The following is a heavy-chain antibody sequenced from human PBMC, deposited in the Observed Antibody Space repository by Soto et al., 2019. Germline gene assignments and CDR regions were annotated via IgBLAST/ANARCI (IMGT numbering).Heavy chain of an antibody. V-gene: IGHV4-39*01. CDR1: GGSISSSSYY. CDR3: ASGPPQGLSEHLFDP. J-gene: IGHJ5*02. CDR2: IYYSGST. Sequence: QLQLQESGPGLVKPSETLSLTCTVSGGSISSSSYYWGWIRQPPGKGLEWIGSIYYSGSTYYNPSLKSRVTISVDASKTQLSLKLSSVTAADTAVYYCASGPPQGLSEHLFDPWGQGTLVTVSS. D-gene: IGHD3-16*01.